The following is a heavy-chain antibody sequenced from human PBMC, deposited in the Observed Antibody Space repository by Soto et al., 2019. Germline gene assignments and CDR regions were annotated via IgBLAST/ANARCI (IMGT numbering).Heavy chain of an antibody. CDR1: GGSISSYY. CDR3: ARRNPLWQAFDY. J-gene: IGHJ4*02. V-gene: IGHV4-59*08. Sequence: SETLSLTCTVSGGSISSYYWSWIRQPPGKGLEWIGYIYYSGSTNYNPSLKSRVTISVDTSKNQFSLKLSSVTAADTAVYYCARRNPLWQAFDYWGQGTLVTVSS. D-gene: IGHD5-18*01. CDR2: IYYSGST.